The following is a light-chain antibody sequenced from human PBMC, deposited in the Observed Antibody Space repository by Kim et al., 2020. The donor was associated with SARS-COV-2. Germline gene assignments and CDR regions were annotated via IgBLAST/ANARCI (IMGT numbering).Light chain of an antibody. CDR2: DNN. CDR3: GTWDSSLSSVV. Sequence: GQKVTISCSGSSSNIGNNYVSWYQQLPGTAPKLLIYDNNKRPSGIPDRFSGSKSGTSATLGITGLQTGDEADYYCGTWDSSLSSVVFGGRTKLTVL. V-gene: IGLV1-51*01. J-gene: IGLJ2*01. CDR1: SSNIGNNY.